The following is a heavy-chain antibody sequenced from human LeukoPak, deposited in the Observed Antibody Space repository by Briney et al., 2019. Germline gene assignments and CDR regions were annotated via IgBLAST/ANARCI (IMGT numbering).Heavy chain of an antibody. V-gene: IGHV3-30*18. CDR3: AKDGRFWYFDL. CDR2: ISYDGSNK. CDR1: GFTFSDDY. J-gene: IGHJ2*01. Sequence: GGSLRLSCAASGFTFSDDYMSWIRQAPGKGLEWVAVISYDGSNKYYADSAKGRFTISRDNSKNTLYLQMNSLRAEDTAVYYCAKDGRFWYFDLWGRGTLVTVSS.